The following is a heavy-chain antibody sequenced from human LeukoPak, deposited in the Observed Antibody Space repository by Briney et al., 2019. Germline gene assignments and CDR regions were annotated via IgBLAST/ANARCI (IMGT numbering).Heavy chain of an antibody. D-gene: IGHD4-11*01. CDR1: GFIFSSYT. CDR2: IYSGGSP. V-gene: IGHV3-53*01. J-gene: IGHJ4*02. CDR3: ARVVDHDYSDYYLDY. Sequence: GGSLRLSCEASGFIFSSYTMNWVRQAPGKGLEWVSVIYSGGSPYYADSVKGRFTISRDNSKNTLYLQMNSLRAEDTAVYYCARVVDHDYSDYYLDYWGQGTLVTVSS.